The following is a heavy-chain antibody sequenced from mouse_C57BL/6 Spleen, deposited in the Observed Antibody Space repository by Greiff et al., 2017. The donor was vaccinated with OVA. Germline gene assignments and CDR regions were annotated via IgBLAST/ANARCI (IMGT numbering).Heavy chain of an antibody. V-gene: IGHV1-80*01. CDR1: GYAFSSYW. CDR3: ARWDYGSSGDFDY. Sequence: QVQLQQSGVELVKPGASVKISCKASGYAFSSYWMNWVKQRPGKGLEWIGQIYPGDGDTNYNGKFKGKATLTADKSSSTAYMQLSSLTSEDSAVDFCARWDYGSSGDFDYWGQGTTLTVSS. CDR2: IYPGDGDT. J-gene: IGHJ2*01. D-gene: IGHD1-1*01.